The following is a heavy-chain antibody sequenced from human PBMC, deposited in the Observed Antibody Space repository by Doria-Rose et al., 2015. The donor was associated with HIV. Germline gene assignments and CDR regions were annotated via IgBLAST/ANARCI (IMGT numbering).Heavy chain of an antibody. CDR3: ARIKSSRWYHKYYFDF. V-gene: IGHV2-26*01. J-gene: IGHJ4*02. CDR2: IFSDDER. CDR1: GVSLSSPGMG. Sequence: SGPVLVKPTETLTLTCTVSGVSLSSPGMGVSWIRQPPGKALEWLANIFSDDERSYKTSLKSRLTIHRGTSKSQVVLTMTDMDPVDTATYYCARIKSSRWYHKYYFDFWGQGTLVIVS. D-gene: IGHD6-13*01.